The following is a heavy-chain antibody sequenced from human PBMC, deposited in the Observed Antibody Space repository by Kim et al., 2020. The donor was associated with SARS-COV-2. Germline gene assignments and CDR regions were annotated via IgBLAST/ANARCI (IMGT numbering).Heavy chain of an antibody. J-gene: IGHJ6*01. V-gene: IGHV3-72*01. CDR1: GITFSDYY. D-gene: IGHD3-22*01. Sequence: GGSLRLSCAAFGITFSDYYMDWVRQAPGKGLEWVGRIRHRSQSYITEYAASVKGRFTISRDDSKKSLYLQMNSLKTEDMAVYYCVGETAHYSDRSGYYY. CDR2: IRHRSQSYIT. CDR3: VGETAHYSDRSGYYY.